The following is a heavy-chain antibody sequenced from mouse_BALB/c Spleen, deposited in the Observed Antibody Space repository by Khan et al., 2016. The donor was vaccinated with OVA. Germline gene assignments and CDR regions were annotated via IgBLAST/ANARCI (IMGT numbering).Heavy chain of an antibody. CDR2: ISYSGST. J-gene: IGHJ1*01. Sequence: EVQLQESGPGLVKPSQSLSLTCTVTGYSITSDYAWNWIRQFPGNKLEWLGYISYSGSTTYNPSLQSRISITRDTSKNQFFLQLNSGTAEDTATYCCTKGRYYEWYVDVWGAGTTVTVSS. CDR3: TKGRYYEWYVDV. CDR1: GYSITSDYA. V-gene: IGHV3-2*02. D-gene: IGHD1-1*01.